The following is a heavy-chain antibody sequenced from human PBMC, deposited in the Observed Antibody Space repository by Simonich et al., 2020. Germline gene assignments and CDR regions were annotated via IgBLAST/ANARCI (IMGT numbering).Heavy chain of an antibody. V-gene: IGHV4-39*01. CDR1: VGSLSSSSYY. CDR2: IYYSGSP. Sequence: QLQLQASGPGLVKPSETLSLTCTVSVGSLSSSSYYWGWIRQPPGKGLEWIGSIYYSGSPYHNPSLKSRVTIAGDTSKNQFSLKLSSVTAADTAVYYCARWAYSSSYFDYWGQGTLVTVSS. J-gene: IGHJ4*02. D-gene: IGHD6-6*01. CDR3: ARWAYSSSYFDY.